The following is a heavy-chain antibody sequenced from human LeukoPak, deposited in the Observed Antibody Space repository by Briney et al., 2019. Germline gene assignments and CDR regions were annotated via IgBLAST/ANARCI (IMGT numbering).Heavy chain of an antibody. CDR1: GFTVSSNY. D-gene: IGHD3-10*01. Sequence: GGSLRLSCAASGFTVSSNYMSWVRQAPGKGLEWVSVIYSGGSTYYADSVKGRLTISRDNSKNTLYLQMNSLRAEDTAVYYCARAPLLWFGDHPGAFDIWGQGTMVTVSS. J-gene: IGHJ3*02. CDR2: IYSGGST. CDR3: ARAPLLWFGDHPGAFDI. V-gene: IGHV3-66*02.